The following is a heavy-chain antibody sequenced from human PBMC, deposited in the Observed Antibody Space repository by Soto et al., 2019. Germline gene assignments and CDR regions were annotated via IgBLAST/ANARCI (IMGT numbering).Heavy chain of an antibody. V-gene: IGHV3-33*01. Sequence: QVQLVESGGGVVQPGRSLRLSCAASGFTFSSYGMHWVRQAPGKGLEWVAVIWYDGSNKYYADSVKGRFTISRDNSKNTLYRQMNSLRAEDTAVYYCARDEIVVVTAATYYYYGMDVWGQGTTVTVSS. CDR1: GFTFSSYG. CDR3: ARDEIVVVTAATYYYYGMDV. CDR2: IWYDGSNK. D-gene: IGHD2-21*02. J-gene: IGHJ6*02.